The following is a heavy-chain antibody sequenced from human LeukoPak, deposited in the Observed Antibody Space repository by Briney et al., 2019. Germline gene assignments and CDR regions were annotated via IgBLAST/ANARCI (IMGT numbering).Heavy chain of an antibody. CDR2: MSSSGTTI. V-gene: IGHV3-11*01. CDR1: GFTFSDHY. Sequence: GGSLRLSCAASGFTFSDHYMSWIRQAPGKGLEWVSYMSSSGTTIYYVDSLKGRFTISRDNAKNSLYLQMNSLRAEDTAVYYCARVATSHAYYFDYWGQGTLVTVSS. CDR3: ARVATSHAYYFDY. D-gene: IGHD1-26*01. J-gene: IGHJ4*02.